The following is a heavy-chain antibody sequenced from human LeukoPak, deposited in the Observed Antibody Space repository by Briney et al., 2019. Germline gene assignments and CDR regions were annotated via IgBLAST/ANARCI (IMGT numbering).Heavy chain of an antibody. J-gene: IGHJ3*02. Sequence: GGSLRLSCAASGFTFSDYYMSWIRQAPGKGLEWISYISSSGSTMDYADSVKGRFTFSRDNAKNSVFLQMNSLRAEDTAVYYCARRRLGVRGYNDAFDIWGQGTTVSVSS. CDR1: GFTFSDYY. CDR2: ISSSGSTM. D-gene: IGHD3-10*01. V-gene: IGHV3-11*04. CDR3: ARRRLGVRGYNDAFDI.